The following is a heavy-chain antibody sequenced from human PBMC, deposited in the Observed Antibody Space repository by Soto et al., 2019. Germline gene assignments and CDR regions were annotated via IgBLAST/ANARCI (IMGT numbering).Heavy chain of an antibody. CDR1: GGSISSGGYY. V-gene: IGHV4-31*03. J-gene: IGHJ6*03. CDR2: IYYSGST. D-gene: IGHD6-13*01. CDR3: ARAGGERGIAAAGKPSYYYYMDV. Sequence: SETLSLTCTVSGGSISSGGYYWSWIRQHPGKGLEWIGYIYYSGSTYYNPSLKSRVTISVDTSKNQFSLKLSSVTAADTAVYYCARAGGERGIAAAGKPSYYYYMDVWGKGTMVTVSS.